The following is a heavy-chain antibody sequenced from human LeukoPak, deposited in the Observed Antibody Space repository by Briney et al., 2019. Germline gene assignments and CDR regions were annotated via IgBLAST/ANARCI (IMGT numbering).Heavy chain of an antibody. D-gene: IGHD6-13*01. CDR3: ARVSGSSWAYYFDY. J-gene: IGHJ4*02. Sequence: GGSLRLSCAASGFTFSSYAMHWVRQAPGKGLGWVAVISYDGSNKYYADSVKGRFTISRDNSKNTLYLQMNSLRAEDTAVYYCARVSGSSWAYYFDYWGQGTLVTVSS. CDR2: ISYDGSNK. CDR1: GFTFSSYA. V-gene: IGHV3-30-3*01.